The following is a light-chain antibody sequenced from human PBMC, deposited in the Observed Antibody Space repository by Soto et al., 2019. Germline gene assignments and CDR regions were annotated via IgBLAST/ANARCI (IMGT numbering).Light chain of an antibody. J-gene: IGKJ1*01. V-gene: IGKV1-5*01. CDR1: QTINDW. Sequence: DIQMTQSPSTLSASVGDRVTITCRASQTINDWLAWYQQKPGKAPKLPIPDASNLESGVPSRFSGSGSGTEFTLTISSLQPDDFATYYCQQYDSYWTFGQGTKVDIK. CDR3: QQYDSYWT. CDR2: DAS.